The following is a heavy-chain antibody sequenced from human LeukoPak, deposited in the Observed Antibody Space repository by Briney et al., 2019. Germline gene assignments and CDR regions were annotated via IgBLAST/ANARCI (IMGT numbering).Heavy chain of an antibody. V-gene: IGHV4-34*01. Sequence: PSETLSLTCAVFGGSFSGYYWSWIRRPPGKGLEWIGEINHSGSTNYNPSLKSRVTISVDTSKNQFSLKVRSVTAADTAVFYCARRAFPRCYSLWGQGTLVTVSS. J-gene: IGHJ4*02. CDR2: INHSGST. CDR3: ARRAFPRCYSL. D-gene: IGHD2-15*01. CDR1: GGSFSGYY.